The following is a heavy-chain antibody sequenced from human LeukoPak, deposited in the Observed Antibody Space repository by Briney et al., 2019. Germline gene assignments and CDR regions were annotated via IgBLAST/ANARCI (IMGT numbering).Heavy chain of an antibody. D-gene: IGHD3-3*01. CDR3: ARGKVVGVVPNWFDP. Sequence: SETLSLTCTVSGGSISSGDYYWSWIRQPPGKGLEWIGYIYYSGSTYYNPSLKSRVTISVDTSKSQFSLKLSSVTAADTAVYYCARGKVVGVVPNWFDPWGQGTLVTVSS. CDR2: IYYSGST. V-gene: IGHV4-30-4*08. CDR1: GGSISSGDYY. J-gene: IGHJ5*02.